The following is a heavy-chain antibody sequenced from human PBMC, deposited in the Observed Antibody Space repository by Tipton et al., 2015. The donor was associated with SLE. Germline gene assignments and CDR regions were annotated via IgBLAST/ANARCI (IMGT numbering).Heavy chain of an antibody. J-gene: IGHJ6*02. Sequence: TLSLICAVYGGSFSGYYWSWIRQPPGKGLEWIGEINHSGSTNYNPSLKSRVTISVDTSKNQFSLKLSSVTAADTAVYYCAGLYSSSWLPFGYYYYGMYVWGQGTTVTVSS. CDR3: AGLYSSSWLPFGYYYYGMYV. CDR2: INHSGST. V-gene: IGHV4-34*01. CDR1: GGSFSGYY. D-gene: IGHD6-13*01.